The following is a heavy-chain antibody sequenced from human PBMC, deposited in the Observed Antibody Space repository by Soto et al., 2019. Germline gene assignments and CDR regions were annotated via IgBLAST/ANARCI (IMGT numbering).Heavy chain of an antibody. CDR3: AKSLPFGGVIEPFGT. CDR1: GFTFNFYG. V-gene: IGHV3-30*18. Sequence: VQLVESGGGVVQPGRSLRLSCAASGFTFNFYGIHWVRQAPGKGLEWVAVISNDGTNKYYADSVKGRFTISRHKAKKSLKLQMNSMRAEGTAVYYCAKSLPFGGVIEPFGTWGQGTRVIVS. CDR2: ISNDGTNK. D-gene: IGHD3-16*02. J-gene: IGHJ5*02.